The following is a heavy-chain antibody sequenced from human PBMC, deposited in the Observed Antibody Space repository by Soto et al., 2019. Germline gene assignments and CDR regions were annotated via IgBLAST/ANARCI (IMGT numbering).Heavy chain of an antibody. V-gene: IGHV3-30*18. Sequence: SLRLSCAASGFTFSNYGMHWVRQAPGKGLEWVAVISKDGSNKNYVDSVKGRFTISRDNSKNTLYVQMNSLRAEDTAVYYCAKDSAATPHHMDVWGKGTTVTVSS. J-gene: IGHJ6*03. CDR1: GFTFSNYG. CDR2: ISKDGSNK. D-gene: IGHD6-25*01. CDR3: AKDSAATPHHMDV.